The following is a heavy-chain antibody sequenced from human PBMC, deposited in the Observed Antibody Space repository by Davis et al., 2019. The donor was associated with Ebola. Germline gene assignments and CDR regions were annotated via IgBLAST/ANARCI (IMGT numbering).Heavy chain of an antibody. D-gene: IGHD3-9*01. V-gene: IGHV4-39*01. Sequence: SETLSLTCTVSGGSISSSSYYWGWIRQPPGKGLEWIGSIYYSGSTYYNPSLKSRVTISVDTSKNQFSLKLSSVTAADTAVYYCARGPYDILTGYSTVAAFDIWGQGTMVTVSS. CDR2: IYYSGST. CDR3: ARGPYDILTGYSTVAAFDI. CDR1: GGSISSSSYY. J-gene: IGHJ3*02.